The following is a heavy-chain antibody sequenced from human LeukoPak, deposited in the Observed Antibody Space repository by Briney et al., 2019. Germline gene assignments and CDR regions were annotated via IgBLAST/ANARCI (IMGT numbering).Heavy chain of an antibody. D-gene: IGHD2-15*01. CDR3: ARQFMPGLYCSGGSCSYGMDV. Sequence: ASAKVSCKASGYTFTGYYMHWVRQAPGQGREWMGWINPNSGGTNYAQKFQGRVTMTRDTSISTAYMELSRLRSDDTAVYYCARQFMPGLYCSGGSCSYGMDVWGQGTTVTVSS. J-gene: IGHJ6*02. CDR2: INPNSGGT. V-gene: IGHV1-2*02. CDR1: GYTFTGYY.